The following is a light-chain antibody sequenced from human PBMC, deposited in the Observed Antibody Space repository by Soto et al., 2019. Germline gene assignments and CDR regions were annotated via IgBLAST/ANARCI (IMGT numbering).Light chain of an antibody. J-gene: IGLJ3*02. V-gene: IGLV2-23*01. Sequence: QSVLTQPASVSGSPGQSITISCTGTSSDVGGYKLVSWYQQYPGKAPKLILYEDTNRPSGVSNRFSGSKSGNTASLTISGLQAEDDAGYPCCSYADTFWVFGGGTKLTVL. CDR2: EDT. CDR1: SSDVGGYKL. CDR3: CSYADTFWV.